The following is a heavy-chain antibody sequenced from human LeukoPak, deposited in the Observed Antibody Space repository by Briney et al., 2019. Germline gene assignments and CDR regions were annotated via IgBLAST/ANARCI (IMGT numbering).Heavy chain of an antibody. V-gene: IGHV4-4*07. J-gene: IGHJ5*02. Sequence: SETLSLTCTVSGGFISSYYWSWIRQPAGKGLEWIGRIYTSGSTNYNPSLKSRVTVSVDTSKNQFSLKLNSVTAADTAVYYCARGIRLGYGSGRDWFDPWGQGTLVTVSS. CDR1: GGFISSYY. D-gene: IGHD3-10*01. CDR2: IYTSGST. CDR3: ARGIRLGYGSGRDWFDP.